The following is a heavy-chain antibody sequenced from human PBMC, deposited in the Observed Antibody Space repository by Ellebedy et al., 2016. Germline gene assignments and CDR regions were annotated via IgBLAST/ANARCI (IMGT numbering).Heavy chain of an antibody. D-gene: IGHD2-15*01. CDR3: ARCVVAHAAFDI. Sequence: GESLKISCAASGFTVSSNYMSWVRQAPGKGLEWVSVIYSGGSTYYADSVKGRFTISRDNAKNSLYLQMNSLRAEDTAVYYCARCVVAHAAFDIWGQGTMVTVSS. J-gene: IGHJ3*02. CDR2: IYSGGST. V-gene: IGHV3-53*01. CDR1: GFTVSSNY.